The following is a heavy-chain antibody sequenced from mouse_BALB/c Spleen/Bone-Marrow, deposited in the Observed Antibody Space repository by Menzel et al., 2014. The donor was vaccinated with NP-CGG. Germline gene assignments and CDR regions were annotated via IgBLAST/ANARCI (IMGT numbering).Heavy chain of an antibody. CDR1: GYNFISYW. CDR2: INPSTGYT. V-gene: IGHV1-7*01. CDR3: ARNYDYDGGYYAMDY. D-gene: IGHD2-4*01. Sequence: VKLQESGAELAKPGASVKMSCKASGYNFISYWMHWVKQRPGQGLERIGYINPSTGYTEYNQKFKDKATLTADKSSSKAYMQLSSLTSEDSAVYYCARNYDYDGGYYAMDYWGQGTSVTVSS. J-gene: IGHJ4*01.